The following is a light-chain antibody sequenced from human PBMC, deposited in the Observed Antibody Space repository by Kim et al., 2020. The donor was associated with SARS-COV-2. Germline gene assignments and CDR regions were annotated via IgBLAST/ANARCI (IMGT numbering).Light chain of an antibody. V-gene: IGLV2-14*03. CDR2: DVT. Sequence: QSALTQPASVSGSPGQSITISCIGSSSDIGGYKSVSWYQQHPGKPPKLMISDVTKRPSGVSNRFSGSKSGNTASLTISGLQADDEADYYCSSYTAASTWVFGGGTKVTV. CDR3: SSYTAASTWV. J-gene: IGLJ2*01. CDR1: SSDIGGYKS.